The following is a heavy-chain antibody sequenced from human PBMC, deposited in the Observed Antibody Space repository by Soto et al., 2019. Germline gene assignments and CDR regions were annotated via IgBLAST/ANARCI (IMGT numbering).Heavy chain of an antibody. J-gene: IGHJ6*03. CDR1: GDSVSSNSAA. CDR2: TYYRSRWYN. CDR3: AVTTSLQWYYMDV. Sequence: VQLQQSGPGLVRPSQTLSLTCAISGDSVSSNSAAWNWIRQSPSRGLEWLGRTYYRSRWYNDYAVSVKSRITVKPDTSMTQFSLHLNSGPPEDTAVYYFAVTTSLQWYYMDVWDKGTTVTVSS. D-gene: IGHD4-4*01. V-gene: IGHV6-1*01.